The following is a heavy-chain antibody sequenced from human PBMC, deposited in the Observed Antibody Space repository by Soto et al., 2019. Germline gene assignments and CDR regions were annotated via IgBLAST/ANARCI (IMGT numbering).Heavy chain of an antibody. D-gene: IGHD4-17*01. J-gene: IGHJ3*02. Sequence: QVQLVQSGAEVKKPGSSVKVSCKASGGTFSTSSINWVRQAPGQRPEWMGNILPIFGTADYAQKFQGRVTITADKSTNTAYMELRSLLSEDTAVYYCARGHEYGGTSDGFDIWGQGTVVTVSS. V-gene: IGHV1-69*14. CDR2: ILPIFGTA. CDR1: GGTFSTSS. CDR3: ARGHEYGGTSDGFDI.